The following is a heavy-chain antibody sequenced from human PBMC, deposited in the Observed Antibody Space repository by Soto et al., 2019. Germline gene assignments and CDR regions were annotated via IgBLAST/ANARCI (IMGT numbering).Heavy chain of an antibody. D-gene: IGHD5-12*01. Sequence: PLETLSLTCSFSGDSMSSSSYYLAWIRRPPGKGLEWIASIYYSGRTYYNPSLESRVTISVDTPKNHISLKLSSVTAADTALYYCARHRHRSGYESWFDYWGQGTPVTVLL. V-gene: IGHV4-39*01. J-gene: IGHJ4*02. CDR3: ARHRHRSGYESWFDY. CDR1: GDSMSSSSYY. CDR2: IYYSGRT.